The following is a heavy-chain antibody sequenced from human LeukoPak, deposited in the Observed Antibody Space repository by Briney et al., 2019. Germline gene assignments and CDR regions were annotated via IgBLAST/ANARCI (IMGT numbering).Heavy chain of an antibody. J-gene: IGHJ4*02. CDR2: ISFDGSNK. D-gene: IGHD6-6*01. CDR1: GFTFISYA. Sequence: GGSLRLSCAASGFTFISYAMHWVRQAPGKGLERVAVISFDGSNKQYADSVKGRFTISRDNSKNTLFLQMNSLRAENTAVYYCASRDTRVAARSGDGGWGQGTLVTVSS. V-gene: IGHV3-30-3*01. CDR3: ASRDTRVAARSGDGG.